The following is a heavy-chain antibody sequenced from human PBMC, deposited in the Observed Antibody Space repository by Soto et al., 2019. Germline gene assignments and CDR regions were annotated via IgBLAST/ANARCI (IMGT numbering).Heavy chain of an antibody. CDR1: GGTFSSYT. CDR3: AREGEWGRGVFDY. J-gene: IGHJ4*02. CDR2: IIPILGIA. D-gene: IGHD3-16*01. Sequence: QVQLVQSGAEVKKPGSSVKVSCKASGGTFSSYTISWVRQAPGQGLEWMGRIIPILGIANYAQKFQGRVTITADKSTSTAYMELSSLRSEDTAVYYCAREGEWGRGVFDYWGQGTLVTVSS. V-gene: IGHV1-69*08.